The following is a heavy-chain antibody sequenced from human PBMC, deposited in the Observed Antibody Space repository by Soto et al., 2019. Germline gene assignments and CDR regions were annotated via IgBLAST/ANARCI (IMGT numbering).Heavy chain of an antibody. CDR3: ARLTTHSSSWNYFDY. CDR2: TYYRSKWCN. D-gene: IGHD6-13*01. J-gene: IGHJ4*02. CDR1: GDSVSSNSAA. V-gene: IGHV6-1*01. Sequence: PSQTLSLTSAISGDSVSSNSAAWNWIRQSPSRGLEWLGRTYYRSKWCNDYAVSVKSRITINPDTSKNQFSLQLNSVTPEDTAVYYCARLTTHSSSWNYFDYWGQGTLVTVSS.